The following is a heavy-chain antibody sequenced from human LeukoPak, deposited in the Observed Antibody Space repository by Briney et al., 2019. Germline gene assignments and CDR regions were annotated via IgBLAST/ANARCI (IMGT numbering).Heavy chain of an antibody. D-gene: IGHD3-10*01. CDR2: ISWNSGHK. V-gene: IGHV3-9*01. J-gene: IGHJ4*02. CDR3: ARAYYGSGSYWNY. Sequence: GGSLRLSCAASGFTFDDYAMHWVRQAPGKGLEWVSGISWNSGHKGYADSVKGRFTISRDNAKNSLYLQMNSLRAEDTAVYYCARAYYGSGSYWNYWGQGTLVTVSS. CDR1: GFTFDDYA.